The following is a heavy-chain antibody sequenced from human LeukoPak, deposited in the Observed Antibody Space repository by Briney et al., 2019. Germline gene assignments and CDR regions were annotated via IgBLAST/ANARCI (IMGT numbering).Heavy chain of an antibody. D-gene: IGHD1-26*01. CDR1: GFTVSSNY. Sequence: GGSLRLSCAASGFTVSSNYMSWVRQAPGKGLEWVSLISTGETTYYADSVKGRFTISRDSSKSTLYLQMNRLRAEDTAVYYCVVRDHSGIHRGDYWGQGALVTVSS. V-gene: IGHV3-66*01. CDR2: ISTGETT. J-gene: IGHJ4*02. CDR3: VVRDHSGIHRGDY.